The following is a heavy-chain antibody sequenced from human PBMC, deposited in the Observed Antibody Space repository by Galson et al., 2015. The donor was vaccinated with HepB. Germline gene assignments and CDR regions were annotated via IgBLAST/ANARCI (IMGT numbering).Heavy chain of an antibody. CDR3: ARELDTGSFPDD. Sequence: SLRLSCAASGFTFGTYWMLWVRQSPGKGLVWVSRINSDGSITTYADSVKGRFTISRDNTKNTLNRLMNSLRVEDTAVYYCARELDTGSFPDDWGQGTLVTVSS. CDR1: GFTFGTYW. J-gene: IGHJ4*02. CDR2: INSDGSIT. D-gene: IGHD1-26*01. V-gene: IGHV3-74*01.